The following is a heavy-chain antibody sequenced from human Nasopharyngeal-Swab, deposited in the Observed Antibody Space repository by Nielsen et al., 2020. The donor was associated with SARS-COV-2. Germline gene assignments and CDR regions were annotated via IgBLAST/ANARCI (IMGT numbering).Heavy chain of an antibody. D-gene: IGHD6-13*01. V-gene: IGHV4-30-4*01. CDR2: IYYSGST. CDR1: GGSISSGDYY. J-gene: IGHJ2*01. Sequence: SETLSLTCTVSGGSISSGDYYWSWIRQSPGKGLEWIGYIYYSGSTYYNPSLKSRVTISVDTSKNQFSLKLNSVTAGDTAVYYCASIRYSSSWYGYWYFDLWGHGTLVTVSS. CDR3: ASIRYSSSWYGYWYFDL.